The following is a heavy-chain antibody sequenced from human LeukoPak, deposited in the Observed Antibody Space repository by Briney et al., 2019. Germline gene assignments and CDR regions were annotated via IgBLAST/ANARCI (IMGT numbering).Heavy chain of an antibody. J-gene: IGHJ1*01. CDR1: GYTFTSYG. CDR2: ISAYNGNA. CDR3: ARDRDYGDYVGYFQH. V-gene: IGHV1-18*01. Sequence: ASVKVSCKASGYTFTSYGISWVRQAPEHGLEWMGWISAYNGNANYAQKLQGRVTMTTDTSTSTAYMELRSLRSDDTAVYYCARDRDYGDYVGYFQHCGQGTLVTVSS. D-gene: IGHD4-17*01.